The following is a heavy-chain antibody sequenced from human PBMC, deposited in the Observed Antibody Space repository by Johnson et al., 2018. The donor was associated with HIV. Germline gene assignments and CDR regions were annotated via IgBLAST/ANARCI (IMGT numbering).Heavy chain of an antibody. J-gene: IGHJ3*02. Sequence: QEQLVESGGGVVQPGRSLRLSCAASGFTFSSYAMHWVRQAPGKGLEWVAVISYDGSNKYYADSVKGRFTISRDNSKNTLYLQMNSLRAGDTAVYYCARSLSSSWYEGAFDIWGQGTMVTVSS. CDR3: ARSLSSSWYEGAFDI. D-gene: IGHD6-13*01. CDR2: ISYDGSNK. CDR1: GFTFSSYA. V-gene: IGHV3-30*14.